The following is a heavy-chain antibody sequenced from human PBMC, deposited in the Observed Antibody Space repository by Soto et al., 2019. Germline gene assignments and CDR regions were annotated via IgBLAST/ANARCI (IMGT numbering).Heavy chain of an antibody. J-gene: IGHJ6*03. CDR3: ARVLLRFLVWLLSPELSYYMDV. V-gene: IGHV1-18*01. D-gene: IGHD3-3*01. Sequence: ASVKVSCKASGYTFTCSGICWVRQAPEQGLEWMGWISAYNGNTIYAQKLQGRVTMTTDTSTSTAYMELRSLRSDDTAVYYCARVLLRFLVWLLSPELSYYMDVWGKGTTVTVSS. CDR2: ISAYNGNT. CDR1: GYTFTCSG.